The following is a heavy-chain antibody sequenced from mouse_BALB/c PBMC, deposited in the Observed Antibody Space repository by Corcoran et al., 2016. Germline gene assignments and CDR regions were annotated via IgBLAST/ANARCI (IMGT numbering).Heavy chain of an antibody. V-gene: IGHV1-26*01. D-gene: IGHD2-4*01. CDR1: GYSFTGYY. J-gene: IGHJ1*01. CDR3: ARDYDSWYFDV. CDR2: INPYNGAT. Sequence: EVQLQQSGPEPVKPGASVKISCKASGYSFTGYYMHWVKQSHVKSLEWIGRINPYNGATSYNQNFKDKASLTVDKSSSTAYMELHSLTSEDSAVYYCARDYDSWYFDVWCAGTTVTVSS.